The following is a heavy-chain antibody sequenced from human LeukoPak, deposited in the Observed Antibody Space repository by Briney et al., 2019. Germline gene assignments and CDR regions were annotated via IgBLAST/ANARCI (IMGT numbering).Heavy chain of an antibody. CDR2: IIPIFGTA. CDR1: GGTFSSYA. CDR3: TRGGSYPFDY. D-gene: IGHD1-26*01. J-gene: IGHJ4*02. V-gene: IGHV1-69*01. Sequence: ASVKVSCKASGGTFSSYAISWVRQAPGQGLEWMGGIIPIFGTANYAQKFQGRVTITADESTSTAYMELSSLRSEDTAVYYCTRGGSYPFDYWGQGTLVTVSS.